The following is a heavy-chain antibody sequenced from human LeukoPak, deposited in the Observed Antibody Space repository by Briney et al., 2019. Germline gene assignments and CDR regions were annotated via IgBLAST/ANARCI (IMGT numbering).Heavy chain of an antibody. Sequence: ASVEVSCKASGYTFTSYDINWVRQATGQGLEWMGWMNPNSGNTGYAQKFQGRVTMTRNTSISTAYMELSSLRSEDTAVYYCAFVAGRYCSSTSCYFNYWGQGTLVTVSS. D-gene: IGHD2-2*01. CDR2: MNPNSGNT. J-gene: IGHJ4*02. CDR1: GYTFTSYD. CDR3: AFVAGRYCSSTSCYFNY. V-gene: IGHV1-8*01.